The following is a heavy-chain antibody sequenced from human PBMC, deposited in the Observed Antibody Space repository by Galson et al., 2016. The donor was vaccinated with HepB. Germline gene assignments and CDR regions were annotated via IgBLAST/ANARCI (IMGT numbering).Heavy chain of an antibody. CDR1: GFTFSSSH. V-gene: IGHV1-46*01. CDR3: ARAHCSGGTCYFGWYFDL. J-gene: IGHJ2*01. CDR2: INPGGDGT. Sequence: SVKVSCKASGFTFSSSHMHWVRQAPEQGLEWVGMINPGGDGTTYAQKFQGRVTMSWDTSTTTLNMELSSLRSDDTAVYYCARAHCSGGTCYFGWYFDLWGRGNLVAGAS. D-gene: IGHD2-15*01.